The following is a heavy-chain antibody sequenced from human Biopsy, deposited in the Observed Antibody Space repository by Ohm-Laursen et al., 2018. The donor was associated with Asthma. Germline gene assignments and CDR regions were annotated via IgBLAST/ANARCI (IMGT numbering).Heavy chain of an antibody. CDR1: GGSISSSSYY. J-gene: IGHJ4*02. D-gene: IGHD7-27*01. CDR2: IYYSGST. CDR3: ARHWDWGSFFDY. V-gene: IGHV4-39*01. Sequence: GTLSLTCSVSGGSISSSSYYWGWIRQPPGKGLEWIGSIYYSGSTYYNPSLKSRVTISVDTSKNQLSLKLSSVTAADTAVHYCARHWDWGSFFDYWGQGTPVTVSS.